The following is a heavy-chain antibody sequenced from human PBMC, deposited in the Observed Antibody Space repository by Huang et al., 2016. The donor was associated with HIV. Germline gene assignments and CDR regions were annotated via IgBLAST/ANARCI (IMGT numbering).Heavy chain of an antibody. CDR2: IYYSGST. Sequence: QLQLQESGPGLVKPSETLSLTCTVSGGSIRSDNYYWGWIRQPPGKGLEWIVSIYYSGSTYYNPSLKSRVTITADTAVYYCARLPGSITMIRGVITDPYWGQGTLVTVSS. CDR3: Y. CDR1: GGSIRSDNYY. V-gene: IGHV4-39*02. D-gene: IGHD3-10*01. J-gene: IGHJ4*02.